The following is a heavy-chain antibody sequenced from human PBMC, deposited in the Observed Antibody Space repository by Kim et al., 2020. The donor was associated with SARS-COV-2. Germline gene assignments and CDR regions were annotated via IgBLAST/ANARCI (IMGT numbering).Heavy chain of an antibody. CDR1: GFTVSSNY. J-gene: IGHJ6*02. D-gene: IGHD3-3*01. CDR2: IYSGGST. V-gene: IGHV3-53*01. Sequence: GGSLRLSCAASGFTVSSNYMSWVRQAPGKGLEWVSVIYSGGSTYYADSVKGRFTISRDNSKNTLYLQMNSLRAEDTAVYYCARGKESDYYGMDVWGRGTTVTVSS. CDR3: ARGKESDYYGMDV.